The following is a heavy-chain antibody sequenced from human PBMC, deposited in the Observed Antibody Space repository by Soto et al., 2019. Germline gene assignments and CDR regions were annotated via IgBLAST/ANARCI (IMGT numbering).Heavy chain of an antibody. D-gene: IGHD3-22*01. CDR2: ISFDGTNK. CDR3: AKDLLGDRSGSHHGGDF. CDR1: GFMFNNYG. J-gene: IGHJ4*02. Sequence: QVKLVEAGGGVVQPGRSLGLSCAASGFMFNNYGMHWVRQAPGKGLEWVAIISFDGTNKYYADSVMGRFTISRDNSKNTLYLQMLSLRDEETAVYYCAKDLLGDRSGSHHGGDFWGQGTRVTVSS. V-gene: IGHV3-30*18.